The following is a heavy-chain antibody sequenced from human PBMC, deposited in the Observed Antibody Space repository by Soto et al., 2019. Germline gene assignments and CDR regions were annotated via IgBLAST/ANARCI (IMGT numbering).Heavy chain of an antibody. D-gene: IGHD4-4*01. Sequence: SVKVSCKASGGTFSSYAISWVRQAPGQGLEWMGGIIPIFGTANYAQKFQGRVTITADKSTSTAYMELSSLRSEDTAVYYCARAGDYSKTHYYYGIYVWGQGTAVTVSS. J-gene: IGHJ6*02. CDR2: IIPIFGTA. CDR1: GGTFSSYA. CDR3: ARAGDYSKTHYYYGIYV. V-gene: IGHV1-69*06.